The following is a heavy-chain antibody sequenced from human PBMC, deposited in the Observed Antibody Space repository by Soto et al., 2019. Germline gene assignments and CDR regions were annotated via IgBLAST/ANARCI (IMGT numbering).Heavy chain of an antibody. CDR2: IYYSGST. J-gene: IGHJ4*02. D-gene: IGHD6-6*01. Sequence: QVQLQESGPGLVKPSETLSLTCTVSGGSISSYYWSWIRQPPGKGLEWIGYIYYSGSTNYNPSLMSRVTISVDTSKNQFSLKLSSVTAADTAVYYCARVSPWIEYSSSSYFDYWGQGTLVTVSS. CDR3: ARVSPWIEYSSSSYFDY. CDR1: GGSISSYY. V-gene: IGHV4-59*01.